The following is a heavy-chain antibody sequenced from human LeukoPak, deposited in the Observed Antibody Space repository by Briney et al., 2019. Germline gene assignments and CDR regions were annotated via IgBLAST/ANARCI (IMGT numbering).Heavy chain of an antibody. CDR2: INPNSGGT. J-gene: IGHJ3*02. D-gene: IGHD3-10*01. Sequence: GASVKVSCKASGYTFTGYYMHWVRQAPGQGLEWMGRINPNSGGTNYAQKFQGRVTMTRDTSISTAYMELSRLRSDDTAVYYCARLKLLWFGELPRSDAFDIWGQGTMVTVSS. CDR1: GYTFTGYY. V-gene: IGHV1-2*06. CDR3: ARLKLLWFGELPRSDAFDI.